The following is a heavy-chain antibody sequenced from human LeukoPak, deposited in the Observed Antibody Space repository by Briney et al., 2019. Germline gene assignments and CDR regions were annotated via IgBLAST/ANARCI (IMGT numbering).Heavy chain of an antibody. CDR1: GGSSSNYF. CDR3: ARDRATGAFDI. CDR2: VYYSGST. J-gene: IGHJ3*02. Sequence: SETLSLTCTVSGGSSSNYFWTWIRQPPGKGLEWIGYVYYSGSTNYNPSLKSRVTISVDTSKNQFSLKLSSVTAADTAVYYCARDRATGAFDIWGQGTMVTVSS. D-gene: IGHD3-9*01. V-gene: IGHV4-59*01.